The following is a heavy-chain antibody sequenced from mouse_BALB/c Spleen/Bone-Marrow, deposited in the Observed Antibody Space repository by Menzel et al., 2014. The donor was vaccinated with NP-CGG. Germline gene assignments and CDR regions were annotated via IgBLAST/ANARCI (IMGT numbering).Heavy chain of an antibody. Sequence: EVQRVESGPGLVKPSQSLSLPCTVTGYSITSDYARNWIRQFPGNKLEWMGYISYSGSTSYNPSLKSRISITRDTSKNQFFLQLNSVTTEDTATYYCARWRDYYGSSYCWYFDVWGAGTTVTVSS. V-gene: IGHV3-2*02. J-gene: IGHJ1*01. CDR2: ISYSGST. CDR3: ARWRDYYGSSYCWYFDV. CDR1: GYSITSDYA. D-gene: IGHD1-1*01.